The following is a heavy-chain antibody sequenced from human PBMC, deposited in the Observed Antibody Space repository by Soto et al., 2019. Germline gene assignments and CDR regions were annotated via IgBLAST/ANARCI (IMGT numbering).Heavy chain of an antibody. J-gene: IGHJ4*02. V-gene: IGHV3-30*18. Sequence: GGSLRLSCAASGFTFSSYGMHRVRQAPGKGLEWVAVISYDGSNKYYADSVKGRFTISRDNSKNTLYLQMNSLRAEDTAVYYCAKDLGSSGCDYWGQGTLVTVSS. CDR2: ISYDGSNK. CDR1: GFTFSSYG. D-gene: IGHD6-19*01. CDR3: AKDLGSSGCDY.